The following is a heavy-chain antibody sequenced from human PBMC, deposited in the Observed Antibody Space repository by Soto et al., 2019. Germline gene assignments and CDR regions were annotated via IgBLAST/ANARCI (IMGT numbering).Heavy chain of an antibody. CDR1: GFSLITTGVG. CDR3: AHTMAPRIFDY. V-gene: IGHV2-5*02. Sequence: QITLKEAGPTLVKPTQTLPLTCSFSGFSLITTGVGVGWIRQPPGKALEWLALIYWDDDKGYSTSLKSRLTIAKDTSKNQVVLTMTNMDPADTATYYCAHTMAPRIFDYWGQGILVTVSS. J-gene: IGHJ4*02. CDR2: IYWDDDK.